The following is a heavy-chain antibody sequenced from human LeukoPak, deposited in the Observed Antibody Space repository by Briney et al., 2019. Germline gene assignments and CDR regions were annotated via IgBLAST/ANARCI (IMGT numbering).Heavy chain of an antibody. CDR1: GGSISSNTQY. Sequence: SETLSLTCTVSGGSISSNTQYWSWIRQPPGKGPEWLGSTYYSGSTYYNPSLKSRVTISAVTSKNQFSLKLSSVTAADTALYYCARHHSEEVGPYFDYWGQGILVTVSS. D-gene: IGHD4-11*01. CDR2: TYYSGST. J-gene: IGHJ4*02. CDR3: ARHHSEEVGPYFDY. V-gene: IGHV4-39*01.